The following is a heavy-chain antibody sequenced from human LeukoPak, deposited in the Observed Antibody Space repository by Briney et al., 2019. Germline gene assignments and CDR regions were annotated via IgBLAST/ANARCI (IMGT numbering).Heavy chain of an antibody. CDR1: GGYISSYC. CDR2: IYYSGST. J-gene: IGHJ6*03. CDR3: ARAPAGPPYYYMNV. V-gene: IGHV4-59*01. Sequence: PSETLSLTCTVSGGYISSYCWSWIRQPPGKGLEWIGCIYYSGSTYYNPSLKSRVTMSVDTSESQFSLNLSSVTAADTAVYYCARAPAGPPYYYMNVWGKGTTVTVSS.